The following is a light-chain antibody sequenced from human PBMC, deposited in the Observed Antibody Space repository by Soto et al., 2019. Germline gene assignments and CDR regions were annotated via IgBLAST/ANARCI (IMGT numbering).Light chain of an antibody. Sequence: EIVMTQSPAILSVSPGERATLSCRASQSVSSNLGWYQQKPGQAPRLLIYGASTRASGIPARFSGSGSGTEFTLTISNLQSKEFALYICQQYSTSPAMYTFGQATKLEIK. CDR2: GAS. CDR1: QSVSSN. J-gene: IGKJ2*01. V-gene: IGKV3-15*01. CDR3: QQYSTSPAMYT.